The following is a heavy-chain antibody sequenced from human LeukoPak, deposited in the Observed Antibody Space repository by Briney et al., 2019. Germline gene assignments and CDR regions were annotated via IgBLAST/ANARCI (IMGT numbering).Heavy chain of an antibody. J-gene: IGHJ6*03. CDR2: ISYDGSNK. D-gene: IGHD3-3*01. CDR3: ARAALFGVVTYYYMDV. V-gene: IGHV3-30-3*01. Sequence: PGRSLRLSCAASGFTFSSYAMHWVCQAPGKGLEWVAVISYDGSNKYYADSVKGRFTISRDNSKNTLYLQMNSLRAEDTAVYYCARAALFGVVTYYYMDVWGKGTTVTVSS. CDR1: GFTFSSYA.